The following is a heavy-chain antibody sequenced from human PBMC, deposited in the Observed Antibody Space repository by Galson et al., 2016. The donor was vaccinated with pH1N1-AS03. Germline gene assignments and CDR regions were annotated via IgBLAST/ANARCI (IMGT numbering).Heavy chain of an antibody. D-gene: IGHD1-1*01. Sequence: SVKVSCKASDYTYTISWVRQAPGQGLEWMGYISTYNSETHYPQKFRGRITMTTDTSTRIAYMELRSLTSDDTALYFCAGGTSDAFDVWGQGTVVTVPP. V-gene: IGHV1-18*01. J-gene: IGHJ3*01. CDR3: AGGTSDAFDV. CDR1: DYTYT. CDR2: ISTYNSET.